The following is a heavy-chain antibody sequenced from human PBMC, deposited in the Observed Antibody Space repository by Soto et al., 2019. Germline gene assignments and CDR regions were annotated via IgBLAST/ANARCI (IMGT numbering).Heavy chain of an antibody. CDR2: IYYSGST. D-gene: IGHD1-7*01. CDR1: GGSISSYY. V-gene: IGHV4-59*08. Sequence: SETLSLTCTVSGGSISSYYWSWIRQPPGKGLEWIGYIYYSGSTNYNPSLKSRVTISVDTSKNQFSLKLSSVTAADTAVYYCARLTGTTRGGYYYYYYMDVWGKGTTVTVSS. J-gene: IGHJ6*03. CDR3: ARLTGTTRGGYYYYYYMDV.